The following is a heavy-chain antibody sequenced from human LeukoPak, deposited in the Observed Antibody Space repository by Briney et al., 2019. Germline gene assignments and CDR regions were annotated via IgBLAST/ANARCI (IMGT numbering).Heavy chain of an antibody. CDR3: TREHGWYYFDY. CDR2: IYYSGTS. D-gene: IGHD2-15*01. V-gene: IGHV4-39*07. Sequence: PSETLSLACSVSVGSIGRVIYYWGWIRQSPGKWLACLGSIYYSGTSNYNPSLKSRVTISVDTSKNHFSLKMSSVTGADTAVYHCTREHGWYYFDYWGEGTLVSVSS. J-gene: IGHJ4*02. CDR1: VGSIGRVIYY.